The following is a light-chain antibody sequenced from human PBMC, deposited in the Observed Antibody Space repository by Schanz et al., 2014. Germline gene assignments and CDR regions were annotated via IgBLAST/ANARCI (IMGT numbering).Light chain of an antibody. V-gene: IGLV2-14*01. CDR1: SSDVGSYNY. J-gene: IGLJ3*02. CDR2: DVS. Sequence: QSALTQPASVSGSPGQSITISCTGTSSDVGSYNYVSWYQQHPGKAPKLMIYDVSNRPSGVSNRFSGSKSGNTASLTISGLQAEDEADYYCSSYTSSNTGVFGGGTKVTVL. CDR3: SSYTSSNTGV.